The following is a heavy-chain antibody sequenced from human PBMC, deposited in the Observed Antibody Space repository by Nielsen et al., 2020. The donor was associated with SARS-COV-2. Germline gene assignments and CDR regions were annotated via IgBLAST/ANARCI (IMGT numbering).Heavy chain of an antibody. CDR3: ASHYYDSSGFRTDAFDI. V-gene: IGHV3-30-3*01. CDR2: ISYDGSNK. D-gene: IGHD3-22*01. J-gene: IGHJ3*02. CDR1: GFTFSSYA. Sequence: GGSLRLSCAASGFTFSSYAMHWVRQAPGKGLEWVAVISYDGSNKYYADSVKGRFTISRDNSKNTPYLQMNSLRAEDTAVYYCASHYYDSSGFRTDAFDIWGQGTMVTVSS.